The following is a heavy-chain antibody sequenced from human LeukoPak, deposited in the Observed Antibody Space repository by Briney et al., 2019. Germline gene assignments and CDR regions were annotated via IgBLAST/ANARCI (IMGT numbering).Heavy chain of an antibody. CDR2: ISAYNGNT. Sequence: ASVKVSCKASGYTFTSYGISWVRQAPGHGLGWMGWISAYNGNTNYAQKLQGRVTMTTDTSTSTAYMELRSLRSDDTAVYYCARSGYSLNDFDYWGQGTLVTVSS. CDR1: GYTFTSYG. CDR3: ARSGYSLNDFDY. D-gene: IGHD5-18*01. J-gene: IGHJ4*02. V-gene: IGHV1-18*01.